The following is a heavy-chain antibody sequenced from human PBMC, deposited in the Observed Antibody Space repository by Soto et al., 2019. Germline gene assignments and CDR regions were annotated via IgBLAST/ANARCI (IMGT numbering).Heavy chain of an antibody. CDR1: GSTFNDYA. CDR2: IGGRGGNA. J-gene: IGHJ4*02. Sequence: GSLRLSCAASGSTFNDYAINWVRQLPGRGLEYVSGIGGRGGNAFYADSMKGRFTISRDDSKNTTYLQMNSLKTDDTAVYYCTVVGATSDGFRYWGQGSLVTVSS. D-gene: IGHD1-26*01. CDR3: TVVGATSDGFRY. V-gene: IGHV3-23*01.